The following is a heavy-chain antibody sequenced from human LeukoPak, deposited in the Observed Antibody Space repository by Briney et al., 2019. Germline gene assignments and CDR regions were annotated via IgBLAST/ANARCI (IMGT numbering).Heavy chain of an antibody. J-gene: IGHJ5*02. D-gene: IGHD2-2*01. Sequence: PSETLSLTCTVSGGSISSYYWSWIRQPPGKGLEWIGYIYYSGSTNYNPSLKSRVTISVDTSKNQFSLKLSSVTAADTAVYYCARGSVVPAEGWFDPWGQGTLVTVSS. V-gene: IGHV4-59*01. CDR1: GGSISSYY. CDR2: IYYSGST. CDR3: ARGSVVPAEGWFDP.